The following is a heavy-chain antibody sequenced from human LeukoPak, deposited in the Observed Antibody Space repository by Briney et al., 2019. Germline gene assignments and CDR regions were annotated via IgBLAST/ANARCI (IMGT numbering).Heavy chain of an antibody. V-gene: IGHV1-69*06. CDR3: VHYDILTGYSKNGMDV. J-gene: IGHJ6*02. CDR2: VIPIFDTP. CDR1: GGTFSSYA. Sequence: SVKVSCKASGGTFSSYAISWVRQAPGQGLEWIGSVIPIFDTPKYAQKFQGRVTLTASKSATTATAYMEIGSLGFEDTAKYYCVHYDILTGYSKNGMDVWGPGTTVIVSS. D-gene: IGHD3-9*01.